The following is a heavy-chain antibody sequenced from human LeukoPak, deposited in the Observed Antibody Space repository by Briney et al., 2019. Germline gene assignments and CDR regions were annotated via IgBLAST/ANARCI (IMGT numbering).Heavy chain of an antibody. V-gene: IGHV4-61*02. D-gene: IGHD4-17*01. CDR2: IYTSGST. J-gene: IGHJ6*03. Sequence: PSETLSLTCTASGGSFSSGSYYWSWIRQPAGKGLEWIGRIYTSGSTNYNPSLKSRVTISLDTSKNQFSLKLSSVTAADTAVYYCARDNTETTQPGYYYYYMEVCSKGTTVTVSS. CDR3: ARDNTETTQPGYYYYYMEV. CDR1: GGSFSSGSYY.